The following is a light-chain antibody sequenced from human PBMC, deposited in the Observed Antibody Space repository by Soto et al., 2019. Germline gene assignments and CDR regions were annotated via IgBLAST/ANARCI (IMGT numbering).Light chain of an antibody. V-gene: IGKV3-20*01. J-gene: IGKJ2*01. Sequence: EIVLTQSPGTLSLSPGERAALSCRASQSVTSNFLAWYQQKPGQAPRLLLYSASVRATGIPDRFSGGASGTDFTLTISRLEPEDFAVFYCQQYGSTPYTFGQWTKLEIK. CDR2: SAS. CDR1: QSVTSNF. CDR3: QQYGSTPYT.